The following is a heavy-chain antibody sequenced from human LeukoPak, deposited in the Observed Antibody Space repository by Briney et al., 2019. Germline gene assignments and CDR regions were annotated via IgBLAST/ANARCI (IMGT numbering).Heavy chain of an antibody. CDR3: ARANWAFDY. CDR1: GFTFSSYA. Sequence: PGGSLRLSCAASGFTFSSYAMSWVRQAPGKGLEWVANIKQDGSEKYYVDSVKGRFAISRDNAKNSLYLQMNSLRAEDTAVYYCARANWAFDYWGQGALVTVSS. D-gene: IGHD1-1*01. V-gene: IGHV3-7*04. J-gene: IGHJ4*02. CDR2: IKQDGSEK.